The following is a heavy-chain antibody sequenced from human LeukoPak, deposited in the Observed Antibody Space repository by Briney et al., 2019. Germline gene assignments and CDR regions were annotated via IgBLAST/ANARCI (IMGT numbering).Heavy chain of an antibody. V-gene: IGHV3-48*03. CDR1: GFTLSSYD. Sequence: PGGSLRLSCAASGFTLSSYDMNWVRQAPGKGLEWVSYISNSGSSIYYADSVKGRFTISRDNAKNSLYLQMNSLRAEDTAVYYCARDCSSTSCYGVDYWGQGTLVTVSS. CDR2: ISNSGSSI. CDR3: ARDCSSTSCYGVDY. J-gene: IGHJ4*02. D-gene: IGHD2-2*01.